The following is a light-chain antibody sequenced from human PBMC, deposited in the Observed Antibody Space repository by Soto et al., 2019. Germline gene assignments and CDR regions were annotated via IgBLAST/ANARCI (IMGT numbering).Light chain of an antibody. V-gene: IGKV3-15*01. CDR3: QQYNKLRT. J-gene: IGKJ1*01. CDR2: GAS. Sequence: EIVMTQSPATLSVSPGETATLSCRASQSISSNLVWYQQKHGQAPRLLIYGASTRATGIPARYSGGGSGTEFTLTISSLQSEDFAVYYCQQYNKLRTFGQGTKLEIK. CDR1: QSISSN.